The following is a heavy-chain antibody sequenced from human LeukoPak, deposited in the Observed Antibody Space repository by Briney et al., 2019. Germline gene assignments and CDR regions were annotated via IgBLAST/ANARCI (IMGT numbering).Heavy chain of an antibody. D-gene: IGHD3-10*01. J-gene: IGHJ4*02. V-gene: IGHV1-8*01. CDR2: MNPNSRNT. CDR3: ARKFLGSRGYYFDY. CDR1: GYPFTTYD. Sequence: ASVKVSCKASGYPFTTYDINWVRQAPGQGLQWMGWMNPNSRNTGYAQRFQGRVTMTRSTSISTAYMELSSLRSEDTAVYYCARKFLGSRGYYFDYWGQGILVTVSS.